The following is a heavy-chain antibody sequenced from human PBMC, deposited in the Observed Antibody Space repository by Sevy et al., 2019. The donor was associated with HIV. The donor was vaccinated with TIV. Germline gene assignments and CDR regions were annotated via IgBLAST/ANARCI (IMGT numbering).Heavy chain of an antibody. CDR2: IYRDETT. CDR1: GFSVNSNY. CDR3: ARGKSGYGYALNY. D-gene: IGHD5-18*01. Sequence: GGSLRLSCAASGFSVNSNYMTWVRQAPGKGLEGDSVIYRDETTYQADSGKDRFTISRDNSKNMLYLQMSSLRAEDTAIYYCARGKSGYGYALNYWGQGTLVTVSS. V-gene: IGHV3-66*01. J-gene: IGHJ4*02.